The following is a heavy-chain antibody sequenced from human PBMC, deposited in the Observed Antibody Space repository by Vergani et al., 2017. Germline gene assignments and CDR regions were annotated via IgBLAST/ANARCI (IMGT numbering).Heavy chain of an antibody. V-gene: IGHV3-74*01. J-gene: IGHJ6*03. CDR1: GFSFSGYW. Sequence: EVQLVESGGGLIHPGGSLRLSCEGSGFSFSGYWMHWVRQSPEKGLVWVSRIKSDGSITNYADSVKGRFTISRDNSKNTLYLQMNSLRAEDTAVYYCAKEEWGIAAAGATPGFYMDVWGKGTTVTVSS. D-gene: IGHD6-13*01. CDR3: AKEEWGIAAAGATPGFYMDV. CDR2: IKSDGSIT.